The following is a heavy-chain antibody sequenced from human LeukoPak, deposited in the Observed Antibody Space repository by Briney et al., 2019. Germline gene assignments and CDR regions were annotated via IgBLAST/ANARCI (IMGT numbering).Heavy chain of an antibody. CDR1: GFTFSSYA. D-gene: IGHD3-10*01. J-gene: IGHJ4*02. V-gene: IGHV3-30-3*01. CDR2: ISYDGDNK. Sequence: GRSLRLSCAASGFTFSSYAMHWVRQAPGKGLEWVAVISYDGDNKYYADSVKGRFTISRDNSKNTLYLQMNSLRAEDTAVYYCARDPLEKALWFEPYLQYWGQGTLVTVSS. CDR3: ARDPLEKALWFEPYLQY.